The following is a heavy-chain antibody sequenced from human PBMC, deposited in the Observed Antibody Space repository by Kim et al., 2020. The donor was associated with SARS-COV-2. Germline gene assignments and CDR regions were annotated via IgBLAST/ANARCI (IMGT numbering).Heavy chain of an antibody. J-gene: IGHJ5*02. D-gene: IGHD3-16*01. CDR2: INHSGST. CDR3: ARGRVITFGGAPPPYNWFDP. V-gene: IGHV4-34*01. CDR1: GGSFSGYY. Sequence: SETLSLTCAVYGGSFSGYYWSWIRQPPGKGLEWIGEINHSGSTNYNPSLKSRVTISVDTSKNQFSLKLSSVTAADTAVYYCARGRVITFGGAPPPYNWFDPWGQGTLVTVSS.